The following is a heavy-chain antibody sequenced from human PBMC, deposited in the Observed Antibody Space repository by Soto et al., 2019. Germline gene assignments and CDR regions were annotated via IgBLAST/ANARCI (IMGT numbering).Heavy chain of an antibody. J-gene: IGHJ4*02. CDR3: AKDFSIVVVPAALDY. D-gene: IGHD2-2*01. V-gene: IGHV3-23*01. CDR2: ISGSGRST. CDR1: GFTFSNYA. Sequence: GGSLRLSCAASGFTFSNYAMSWVRQAPGKGLEWVSAISGSGRSTYYPDSVKGRFTISRDNSKNTLYLQMNSLRAEDTAVYYCAKDFSIVVVPAALDYWGQGTLVTVSS.